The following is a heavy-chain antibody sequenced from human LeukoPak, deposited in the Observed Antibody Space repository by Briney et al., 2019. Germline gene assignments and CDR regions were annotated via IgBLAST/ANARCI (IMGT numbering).Heavy chain of an antibody. V-gene: IGHV3-66*01. D-gene: IGHD6-6*01. CDR1: GFTVSSNY. CDR2: IYSGGST. J-gene: IGHJ4*02. Sequence: AGSLRLSCAASGFTVSSNYMSWVRQAPGKGLEWVSVIYSGGSTYYADSVKGRFTISRDDSKNTLYLQMNSLRAEDTAVYYCASAGYSSSPGDYWGQGTLVTVSS. CDR3: ASAGYSSSPGDY.